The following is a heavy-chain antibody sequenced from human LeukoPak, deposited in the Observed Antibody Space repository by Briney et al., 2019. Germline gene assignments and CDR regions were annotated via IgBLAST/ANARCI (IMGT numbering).Heavy chain of an antibody. CDR3: ARLAYSDCSSTSCYYHVDY. CDR2: IYYSGST. Sequence: SETLSLTCAVSGGSISSYYWSWIRQPPGKGLEWIGYIYYSGSTNYNPSLKSRVTISVDTSKNQFSLKLSSVTAADTAVYYCARLAYSDCSSTSCYYHVDYWGQGTLVTVSS. V-gene: IGHV4-59*12. D-gene: IGHD2-2*01. J-gene: IGHJ4*02. CDR1: GGSISSYY.